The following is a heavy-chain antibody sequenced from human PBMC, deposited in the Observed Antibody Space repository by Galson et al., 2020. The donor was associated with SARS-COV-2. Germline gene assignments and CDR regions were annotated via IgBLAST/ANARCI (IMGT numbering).Heavy chain of an antibody. CDR2: IFHRGSS. V-gene: IGHV4-4*02. CDR1: GVSINSLNW. J-gene: IGHJ4*02. Sequence: ASETLSLTCDVSGVSINSLNWWTWVRQSPGRGLEWIGEIFHRGSSNFNPSFRGRVTMSVDKSKNHFSLNLTSLTAADTAVYYCVRAPLGLAGPHRLDSWGQGALVTVSS. D-gene: IGHD3-3*02. CDR3: VRAPLGLAGPHRLDS.